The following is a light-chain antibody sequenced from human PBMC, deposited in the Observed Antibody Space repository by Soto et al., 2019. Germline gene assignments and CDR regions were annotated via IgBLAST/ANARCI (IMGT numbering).Light chain of an antibody. CDR3: CSYAGSSTYV. CDR1: SSDVGRYNI. J-gene: IGLJ1*01. V-gene: IGLV2-23*01. Sequence: QSALTQPASVSGSPGQSITISCTGTSSDVGRYNIVSWYQQHPGKAPKLMIYEGSKRPSGVSNRFSGSKSGNTASLTISGLQADEEADYYCCSYAGSSTYVFGTGTKLTVL. CDR2: EGS.